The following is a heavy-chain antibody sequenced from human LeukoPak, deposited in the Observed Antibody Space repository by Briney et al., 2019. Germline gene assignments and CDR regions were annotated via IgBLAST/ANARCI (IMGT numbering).Heavy chain of an antibody. CDR1: GFTFSSFW. J-gene: IGHJ3*02. D-gene: IGHD5-18*01. CDR2: VQQDGSEK. V-gene: IGHV3-7*01. CDR3: ARARSSYGYGDAFDI. Sequence: GGSLRLSCAASGFTFSSFWMSWVRQAPGKGLEWVANVQQDGSEKYYVVPVKGRFTISRDNAKNSLSLQMNSLRAEDTAVYYCARARSSYGYGDAFDIWGQGTMVTVSS.